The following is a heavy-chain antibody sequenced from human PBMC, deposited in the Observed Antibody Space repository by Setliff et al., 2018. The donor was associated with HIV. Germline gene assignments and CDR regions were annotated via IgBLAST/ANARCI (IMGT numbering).Heavy chain of an antibody. D-gene: IGHD5-12*01. CDR1: GFIFSSHD. CDR2: ISGSGGST. J-gene: IGHJ4*02. V-gene: IGHV3-23*01. Sequence: GGSLRLSCEASGFIFSSHDFHWVRQAAGQGLEWVSAISGSGGSTYYADSVKGRFTISRDNSKNTLYLQMNSLRAEDTAVYYCAKDPRAAVATICDYWGQGTLVTVSS. CDR3: AKDPRAAVATICDY.